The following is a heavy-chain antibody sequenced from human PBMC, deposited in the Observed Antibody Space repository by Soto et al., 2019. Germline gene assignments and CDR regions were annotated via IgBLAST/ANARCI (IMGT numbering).Heavy chain of an antibody. V-gene: IGHV4-30-2*01. CDR1: GGSISSGGYS. CDR2: IYHSGST. CDR3: ARDNKGWFDP. Sequence: SETLSLTCAVSGGSISSGGYSWSWIRQPPGKGLEWIGYIYHSGSTYYNPSLKSRVTISVDRSKNQFSLKLGSVTAADTAVYYCARDNKGWFDPWGQGTLVTVSS. J-gene: IGHJ5*02.